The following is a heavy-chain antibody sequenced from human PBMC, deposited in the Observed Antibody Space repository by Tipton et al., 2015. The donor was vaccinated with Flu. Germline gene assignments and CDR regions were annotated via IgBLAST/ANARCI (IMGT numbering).Heavy chain of an antibody. CDR2: INEDGSAT. V-gene: IGHV3-7*01. J-gene: IGHJ4*02. CDR3: AIFKNPGH. Sequence: VQLVQSGGGLVQPGGSLRLSCAASGFTFSTYWMQWVRQAPGKGLEWVANINEDGSATYYVDSVKGRFTISRDNARKSLFLQMNSLRAEDTALYYCAIFKNPGHWGQGTLVTVSS. CDR1: GFTFSTYW. D-gene: IGHD2/OR15-2a*01.